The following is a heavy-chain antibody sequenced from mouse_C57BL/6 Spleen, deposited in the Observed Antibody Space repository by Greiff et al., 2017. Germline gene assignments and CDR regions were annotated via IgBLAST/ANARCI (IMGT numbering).Heavy chain of an antibody. D-gene: IGHD1-1*01. Sequence: QVQLQQPGAELVRPGSSVKLSCKASGYTFTSYWMHWVKQRPIQGLEWIGNIDPSDSETHYNQKFKDKATLTVDKSSSTAYMQLSSLTSEDSAVYYCARGVRYYGSRGDYFDCWGQGTTLTVSS. CDR1: GYTFTSYW. CDR2: IDPSDSET. V-gene: IGHV1-52*01. J-gene: IGHJ2*01. CDR3: ARGVRYYGSRGDYFDC.